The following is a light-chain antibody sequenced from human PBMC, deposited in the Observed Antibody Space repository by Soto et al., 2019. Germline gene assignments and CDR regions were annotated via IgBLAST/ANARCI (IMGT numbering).Light chain of an antibody. CDR1: RSISRY. V-gene: IGKV1-16*01. CDR3: QLYNSYPWT. J-gene: IGKJ1*01. Sequence: DIEMTQSQSSLSASVGDRVNMTCLASRSISRYLSWYQQKPGKAPNLLIYAASSLQSGVPSRFSGAGSGTDFTLTISSLQPDDFAPYYCQLYNSYPWTFCQGTNVAIK. CDR2: AAS.